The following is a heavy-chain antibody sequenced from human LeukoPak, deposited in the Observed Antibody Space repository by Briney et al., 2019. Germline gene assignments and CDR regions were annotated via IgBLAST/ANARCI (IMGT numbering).Heavy chain of an antibody. D-gene: IGHD2-21*02. Sequence: GGSLRLSCAASGFTFSSYWMSWVRQAPGKGLEWVANIKKDGSEKYYVDSVKGRFTISRDNAKNSLYLQMNSLRAEDTAVYYCARDGSRGNLVTAPDFWGQGTLVTVSS. CDR1: GFTFSSYW. CDR2: IKKDGSEK. J-gene: IGHJ4*02. CDR3: ARDGSRGNLVTAPDF. V-gene: IGHV3-7*01.